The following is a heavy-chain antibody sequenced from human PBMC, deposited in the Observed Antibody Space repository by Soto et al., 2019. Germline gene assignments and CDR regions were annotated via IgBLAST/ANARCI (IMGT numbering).Heavy chain of an antibody. Sequence: QVQLQESGPGLVKPSQTLSLTCTVSGGSISSGDYYWSWIRQPPGKGLEWIGYIFYSGSTYYNPSLNSRVTISLYTSKNQFAVTLSSLTAADTAVYYCATTWTYCSSTSCYPAWFYPWGQGALVAVAA. CDR1: GGSISSGDYY. CDR3: ATTWTYCSSTSCYPAWFYP. CDR2: IFYSGST. J-gene: IGHJ5*02. V-gene: IGHV4-30-4*01. D-gene: IGHD2-2*01.